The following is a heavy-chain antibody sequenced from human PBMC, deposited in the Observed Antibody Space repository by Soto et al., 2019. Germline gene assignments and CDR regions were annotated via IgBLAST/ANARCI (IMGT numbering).Heavy chain of an antibody. CDR3: ARGRYGDY. CDR1: GYTFTSYG. J-gene: IGHJ4*02. V-gene: IGHV1-18*01. Sequence: QVHLVQSGAEVKKPGASVKVSCKCSGYTFTSYGITWVRQAPGQGLEWMGWISAHNGNTDYAQKVQGRVTVTRDTSTSTAYMELRSLRYDDTAVYYCARGRYGDYWGQGALVTGSS. D-gene: IGHD1-1*01. CDR2: ISAHNGNT.